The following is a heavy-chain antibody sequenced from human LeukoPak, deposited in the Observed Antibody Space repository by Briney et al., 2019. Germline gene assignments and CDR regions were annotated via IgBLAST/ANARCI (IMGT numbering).Heavy chain of an antibody. CDR1: GFTFSSYW. D-gene: IGHD2-2*01. CDR3: TVVVVPAAMGSYYYYMDV. CDR2: IKSKTDGGTT. J-gene: IGHJ6*03. V-gene: IGHV3-15*01. Sequence: PGGSLRLSCAASGFTFSSYWMSWVRQAPGKGLEWVGRIKSKTDGGTTDYAAPVKGRFTISRDDSKNTLYLQMNSLKTEDTAVYYCTVVVVPAAMGSYYYYMDVWGKGTTVTVSS.